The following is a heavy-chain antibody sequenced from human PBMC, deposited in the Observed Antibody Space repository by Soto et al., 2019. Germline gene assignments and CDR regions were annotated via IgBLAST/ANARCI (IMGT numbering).Heavy chain of an antibody. V-gene: IGHV3-23*01. CDR2: LSGSGGST. Sequence: GGSLRLSCAASGFTFSSYAMSWVRQAPGKGLEWVSALSGSGGSTYYSDSVKGRFTISRDNSKNTLYLQMNSLRAEDTAVYYCADGPMTYYYYGMDVWGQGTTVTVSS. J-gene: IGHJ6*02. D-gene: IGHD3-22*01. CDR1: GFTFSSYA. CDR3: ADGPMTYYYYGMDV.